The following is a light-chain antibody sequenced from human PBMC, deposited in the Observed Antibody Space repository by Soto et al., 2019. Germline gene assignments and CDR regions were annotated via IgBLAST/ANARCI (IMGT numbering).Light chain of an antibody. CDR2: DVS. CDR3: CSYAGSYPHSV. CDR1: SSDVGGYNY. V-gene: IGLV2-11*01. J-gene: IGLJ1*01. Sequence: QSALTQPRSVSGSPGQSVTISCTGTSSDVGGYNYVSWYQQHPVKAPELMLYDVSKRPSGVPDRFSVSKSGNTASLTISGLQAADEADYYCCSYAGSYPHSVFGTGTKVTVL.